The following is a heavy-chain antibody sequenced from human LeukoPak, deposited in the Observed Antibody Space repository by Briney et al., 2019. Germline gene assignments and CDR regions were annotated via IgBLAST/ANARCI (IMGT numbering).Heavy chain of an antibody. J-gene: IGHJ4*02. V-gene: IGHV3-21*01. CDR1: GFTFSRSS. Sequence: GGSLRLSCAASGFTFSRSSMNWVRQAPGKGLEWVSSITTSSSYIYYADSVKGRFTISRDNAKNSLYLQMNSLRAEDTAVYYCARGGVGATDLDYWGQGTLVTVSS. CDR2: ITTSSSYI. D-gene: IGHD1-26*01. CDR3: ARGGVGATDLDY.